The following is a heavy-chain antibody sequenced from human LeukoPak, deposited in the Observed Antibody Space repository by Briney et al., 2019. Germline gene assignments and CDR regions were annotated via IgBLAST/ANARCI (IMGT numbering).Heavy chain of an antibody. J-gene: IGHJ5*02. CDR1: GGSISSYY. CDR3: ARLAALTIDP. V-gene: IGHV4-59*08. D-gene: IGHD6-13*01. CDR2: VYYTGST. Sequence: PSETLSLTCTVSGGSISSYYWSWVRQPPGKGLEWIGFVYYTGSTNYSPSLKSRVTISVDTSKNQFSLKLRSVTAADTAVYYCARLAALTIDPWGQGTLVTVSS.